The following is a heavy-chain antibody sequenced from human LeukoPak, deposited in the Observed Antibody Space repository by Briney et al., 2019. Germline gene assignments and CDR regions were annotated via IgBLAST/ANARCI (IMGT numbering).Heavy chain of an antibody. J-gene: IGHJ4*02. CDR1: GFSVSANY. Sequence: TGGSLRLSCAASGFSVSANYMSWVRQAPGKGLEWVSVIYSSGMTAYADSVKGRFTISRDNSENTLDLQMNSLSAEDTAVYYCARAPHGLWFGGGAFDYWGQGTLVTVSS. CDR3: ARAPHGLWFGGGAFDY. CDR2: IYSSGMT. D-gene: IGHD3-10*01. V-gene: IGHV3-53*01.